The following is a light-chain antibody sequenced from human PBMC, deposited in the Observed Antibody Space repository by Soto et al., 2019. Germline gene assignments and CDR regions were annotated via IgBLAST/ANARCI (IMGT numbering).Light chain of an antibody. CDR3: QQYYSTDPT. V-gene: IGKV1-5*03. CDR2: KAS. Sequence: DIQITQSPSTLSGSVRDGVTITCRASQTISSWLAWYQQKPGKAPKLLIYKASTLKSGVPSRFSGSGSGTDFTLTISCLQSEDFATYYCQQYYSTDPTFGQGTKVDI. CDR1: QTISSW. J-gene: IGKJ1*01.